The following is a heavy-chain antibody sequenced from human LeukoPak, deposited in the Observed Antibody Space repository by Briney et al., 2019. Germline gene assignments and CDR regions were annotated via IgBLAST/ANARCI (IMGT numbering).Heavy chain of an antibody. Sequence: EASVKVSCKASGFTFTSSAVQWVQQARGQRLEWIGWIVVGSGNTNYAQKFQERVTLTRDMSTSTAYMEVSSLRSEDTAVYYCAADVPGSSSNWSLLWGQGTLVTVSS. D-gene: IGHD6-13*01. CDR3: AADVPGSSSNWSLL. CDR2: IVVGSGNT. CDR1: GFTFTSSA. V-gene: IGHV1-58*01. J-gene: IGHJ4*02.